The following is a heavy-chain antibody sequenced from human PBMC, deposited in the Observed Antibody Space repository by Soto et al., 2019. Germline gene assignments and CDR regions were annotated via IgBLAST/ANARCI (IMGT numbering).Heavy chain of an antibody. D-gene: IGHD3-9*01. Sequence: EVQLLESGGGLVLPGGSLRLSCAGSGFTPTTTPLSWVRQPPGKGLEWVTTISGTASRTYYVDSVKGRFFISRDNSKNTVTLQMNNLTRDDTAVDYCAACFRYFDNWGQGTRVTVSS. CDR1: GFTPTTTP. J-gene: IGHJ4*02. CDR2: ISGTASRT. CDR3: AACFRYFDN. V-gene: IGHV3-23*01.